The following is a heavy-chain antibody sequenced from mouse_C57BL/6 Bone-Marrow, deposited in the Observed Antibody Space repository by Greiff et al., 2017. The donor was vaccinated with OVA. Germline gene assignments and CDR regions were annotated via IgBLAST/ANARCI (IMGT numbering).Heavy chain of an antibody. J-gene: IGHJ4*01. V-gene: IGHV5-4*01. CDR1: GFTFSSYA. D-gene: IGHD1-1*02. CDR3: ARDRLWLYAMDY. Sequence: DVMLVESGGGLVKPGGSLKLSCAASGFTFSSYAMSWVRQTPEKRLEWVATISDGGSYTYYPDNVKGRFTISRDNAKNNLYLQMSHLKSEDTAMYYCARDRLWLYAMDYWGQGTSVTVSS. CDR2: ISDGGSYT.